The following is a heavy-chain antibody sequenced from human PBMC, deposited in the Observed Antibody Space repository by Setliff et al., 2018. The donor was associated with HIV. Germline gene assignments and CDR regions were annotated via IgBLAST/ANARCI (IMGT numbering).Heavy chain of an antibody. D-gene: IGHD6-13*01. J-gene: IGHJ6*04. CDR3: ARDLAAAF. CDR1: GFIFSDYE. CDR2: VSGSGTTM. Sequence: GGSLRLSCAASGFIFSDYEINWVRQAPGKGLEWISYVSGSGTTMYYADSVKGRFTISRDNAKTSVYMQMNSLRAEDTAVYYCARDLAAAFWGKGTTVTVSS. V-gene: IGHV3-48*03.